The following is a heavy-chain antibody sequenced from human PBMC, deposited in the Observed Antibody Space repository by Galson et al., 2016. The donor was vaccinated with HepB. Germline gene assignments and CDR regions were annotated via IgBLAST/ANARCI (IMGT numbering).Heavy chain of an antibody. CDR3: ARDRAYGGRRFDS. J-gene: IGHJ4*02. CDR1: GYNFTSYG. V-gene: IGHV1-18*01. D-gene: IGHD3-10*01. CDR2: INTYTGNT. Sequence: SVKVSCKASGYNFTSYGINWVRQAPGQGLEWMGRINTYTGNTNYPQKFQGRVTMTTDTSTSTAYMDLRSLRPDDTAVYYCARDRAYGGRRFDSWGQGTLGTVSS.